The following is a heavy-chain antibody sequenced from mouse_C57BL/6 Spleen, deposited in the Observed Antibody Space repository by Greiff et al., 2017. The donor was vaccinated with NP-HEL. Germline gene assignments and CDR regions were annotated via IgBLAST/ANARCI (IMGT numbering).Heavy chain of an antibody. CDR3: ARGLGTLFDC. Sequence: QVQLQQSGPELVKPGASVKISCKASGYAFSSSWMNWVKQRPGKGLEWIGRIYPGDGDTNYNGKFKGKATLTADKSSSTAYMQLSSLTSEDPAVYFCARGLGTLFDCWGKGTTLTVSS. CDR1: GYAFSSSW. D-gene: IGHD4-1*01. J-gene: IGHJ2*01. CDR2: IYPGDGDT. V-gene: IGHV1-82*01.